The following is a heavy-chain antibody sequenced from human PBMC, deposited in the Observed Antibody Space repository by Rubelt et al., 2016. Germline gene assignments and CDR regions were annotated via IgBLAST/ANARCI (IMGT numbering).Heavy chain of an antibody. CDR3: ARGDGVYSYGKCDY. CDR1: GYTFTSYG. CDR2: ISAYNGNT. D-gene: IGHD5-18*01. J-gene: IGHJ4*02. V-gene: IGHV1-18*01. Sequence: VKVSCKASGYTFTSYGITWVRQAPGQGLQWMGWISAYNGNTNNAKNIQGRVTMTTDKSTSTAYMELRSLRSDDTAVYYCARGDGVYSYGKCDYWGQGTLVTVSS.